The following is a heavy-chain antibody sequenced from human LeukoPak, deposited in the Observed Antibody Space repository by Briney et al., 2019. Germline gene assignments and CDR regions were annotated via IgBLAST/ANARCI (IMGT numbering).Heavy chain of an antibody. J-gene: IGHJ6*03. CDR1: GFTFSSYA. Sequence: PGGSLRLSCAASGFTFSSYAMHWVRQAPGKGLEWVAVISYDGSNKYYADSVKGRFTISRDNSKNTLYLQMNSLRAEDTAVYYCARGGPRIAYYYMDVWGKGTTVTVSS. V-gene: IGHV3-30*04. CDR2: ISYDGSNK. CDR3: ARGGPRIAYYYMDV.